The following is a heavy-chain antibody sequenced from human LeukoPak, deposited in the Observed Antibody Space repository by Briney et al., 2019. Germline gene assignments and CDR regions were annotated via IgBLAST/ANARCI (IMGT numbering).Heavy chain of an antibody. J-gene: IGHJ4*02. CDR1: GFTVSSNY. Sequence: PGGSLRLSCAASGFTVSSNYMSWVRQAPGKGLEWVSVIYSGGSTYYADSVKGRFTISRDNSKNTLYLQMNSLRAEDTAVYYCARGKEWELFSPLDHWGQGTLVTVSS. CDR2: IYSGGST. D-gene: IGHD1-26*01. CDR3: ARGKEWELFSPLDH. V-gene: IGHV3-53*01.